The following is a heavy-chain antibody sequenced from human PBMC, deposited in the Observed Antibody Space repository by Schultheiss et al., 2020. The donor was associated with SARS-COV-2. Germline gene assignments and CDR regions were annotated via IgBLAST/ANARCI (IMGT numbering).Heavy chain of an antibody. Sequence: GGSLRLSCAASGFTFSSYAMSWVRQAPGKGLEWVSAISGSGGSTYYADSVKGRFTISRDNAKNSLYLQMNSLRDEDTAVYYCARDEPNIVVVTATQSSFDSWGQGTLVTVSS. V-gene: IGHV3-23*01. CDR3: ARDEPNIVVVTATQSSFDS. CDR2: ISGSGGST. J-gene: IGHJ4*02. D-gene: IGHD2-21*02. CDR1: GFTFSSYA.